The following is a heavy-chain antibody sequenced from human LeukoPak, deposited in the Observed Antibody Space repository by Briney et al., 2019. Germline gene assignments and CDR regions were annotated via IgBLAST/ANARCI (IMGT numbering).Heavy chain of an antibody. J-gene: IGHJ6*02. V-gene: IGHV3-21*01. D-gene: IGHD2-15*01. CDR1: GFTFSSYT. CDR3: ARDSGDCSGGSCYGMDV. Sequence: GGSLRLSCAASGFTFSSYTMNWVPQAPGKGLEWVSSISSGSSYIYYADSVKGRFTISRDNAKNSLYLQMNSLRAEDTAVYYCARDSGDCSGGSCYGMDVWGQGTTVTVSS. CDR2: ISSGSSYI.